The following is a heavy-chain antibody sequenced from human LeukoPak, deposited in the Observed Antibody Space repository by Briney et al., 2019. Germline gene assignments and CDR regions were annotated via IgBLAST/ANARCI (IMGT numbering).Heavy chain of an antibody. V-gene: IGHV3-15*01. Sequence: PGGSLRLSCAASGFTFSNAWMRWVRQAPGKGLEWVGRIKSKTDGGTTDYAAPVKGRFTIARDDSKNKLYLQMNSLKTEDTAVYYCTTAPGIAAAGHTPPAYFDYWGQGTLVTVSS. J-gene: IGHJ4*02. CDR2: IKSKTDGGTT. CDR1: GFTFSNAW. D-gene: IGHD6-13*01. CDR3: TTAPGIAAAGHTPPAYFDY.